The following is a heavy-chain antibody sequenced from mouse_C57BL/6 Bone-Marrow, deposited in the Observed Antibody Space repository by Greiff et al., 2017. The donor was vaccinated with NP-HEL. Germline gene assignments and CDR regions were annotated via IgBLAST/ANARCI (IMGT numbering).Heavy chain of an antibody. CDR3: TREGIYYDYDCFAY. Sequence: EVKVVESGEGLVKPGGSLKLSCAASGFTFSSYAMSWVRQTPEKRLEWVAYISSGGDYIYYADTVKGRFTISRDNARNTLYLQMSSLKSEDTAMYYCTREGIYYDYDCFAYWGQGTLVTVSA. CDR1: GFTFSSYA. CDR2: ISSGGDYI. D-gene: IGHD2-4*01. V-gene: IGHV5-9-1*02. J-gene: IGHJ3*01.